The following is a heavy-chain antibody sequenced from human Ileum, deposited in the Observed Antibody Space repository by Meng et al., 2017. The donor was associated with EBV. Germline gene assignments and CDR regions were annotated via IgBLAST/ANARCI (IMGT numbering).Heavy chain of an antibody. D-gene: IGHD1-26*01. J-gene: IGHJ4*02. CDR2: MSYSGST. CDR3: AGDPHSGSPH. Sequence: QVQLQGSGPGRVKPSATLSLTCTVSGGTVSSAHSFWTWIRQPPGKGLEWIGYMSYSGSTNYSPPLESRVTISVDTSKNQFSLKLSSVTAADTAVYYCAGDPHSGSPHWGQGTLVTVSS. V-gene: IGHV4-61*01. CDR1: GGTVSSAHSF.